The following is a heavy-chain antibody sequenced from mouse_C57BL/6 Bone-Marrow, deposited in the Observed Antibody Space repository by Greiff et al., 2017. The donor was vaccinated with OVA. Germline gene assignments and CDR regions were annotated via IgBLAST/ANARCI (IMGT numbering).Heavy chain of an antibody. D-gene: IGHD1-1*01. CDR3: ARTTTVVAYYYAMDY. CDR2: ISSGSSPI. V-gene: IGHV5-17*01. Sequence: EVHLVESGGGLVKPGGSLKLSCAASGFTFSDYGMHWVRQAPEKGLEWVAYISSGSSPIYYADTVKGRFTISRDNAKNTLFLQMTSLRSEDTAMYYCARTTTVVAYYYAMDYWGQGTSVTVSS. CDR1: GFTFSDYG. J-gene: IGHJ4*01.